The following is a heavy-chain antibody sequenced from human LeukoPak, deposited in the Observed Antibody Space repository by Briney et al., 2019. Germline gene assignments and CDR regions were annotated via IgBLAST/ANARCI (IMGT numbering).Heavy chain of an antibody. CDR2: ISWNSGSI. Sequence: GGSLRLSCAASGFTFDDYAMHWVRHALGKGLEWVSGISWNSGSIGYADSVKGRFTISRDNAKNSLYLQMNSLRAEDTALYYCAKDQQWLVGSPPGNAFDIWGQGTMVTVSS. V-gene: IGHV3-9*01. D-gene: IGHD6-19*01. CDR3: AKDQQWLVGSPPGNAFDI. J-gene: IGHJ3*02. CDR1: GFTFDDYA.